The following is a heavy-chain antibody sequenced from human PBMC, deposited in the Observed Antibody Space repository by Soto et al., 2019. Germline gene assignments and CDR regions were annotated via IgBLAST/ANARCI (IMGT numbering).Heavy chain of an antibody. D-gene: IGHD3-10*01. Sequence: GGSLRLSCAASGFTFSSYAMSWVRQAPGKGLEWVTAISGSGGSTYYADSVKGRFTISRDNSKNTLYLQMNSLRAEDTAVYYCAKGRNYYGSGSYYPLYYYYYYYMDVWGKGTTVTVSS. CDR1: GFTFSSYA. V-gene: IGHV3-23*01. J-gene: IGHJ6*03. CDR2: ISGSGGST. CDR3: AKGRNYYGSGSYYPLYYYYYYYMDV.